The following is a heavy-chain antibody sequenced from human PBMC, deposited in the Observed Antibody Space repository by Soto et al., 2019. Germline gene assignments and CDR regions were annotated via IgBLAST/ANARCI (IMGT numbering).Heavy chain of an antibody. V-gene: IGHV4-31*03. CDR2: IYYSGST. CDR1: GGYISSGGYY. J-gene: IGHJ6*02. D-gene: IGHD3-10*01. CDR3: ARVVGDNGSGSYYNLLAYGMDV. Sequence: SETMSLTCTVAGGYISSGGYYWSWISQHPGKGLEWIGYIYYSGSTYYNPSLKSRVTISVDTSKNQFSLKLSSVTAADTAVYYCARVVGDNGSGSYYNLLAYGMDVWGQGTTVTVSS.